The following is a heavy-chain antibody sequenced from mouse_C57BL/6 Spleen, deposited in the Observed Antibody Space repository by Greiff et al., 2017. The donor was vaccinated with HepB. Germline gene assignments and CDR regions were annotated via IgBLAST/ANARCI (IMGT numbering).Heavy chain of an antibody. D-gene: IGHD1-1*01. CDR3: ARGEYYYGSSPFAY. J-gene: IGHJ3*01. CDR1: GYTFTSYW. Sequence: QPGAELVRPGSSVKLSCKASGYTFTSYWMHWVKQRPIQGLEWIGNIDPSDSETHYNQKFKDKATLTVDKSSSTAYMQLSSLTSEDSAVYYCARGEYYYGSSPFAYWGQGTLVTVSA. V-gene: IGHV1-52*01. CDR2: IDPSDSET.